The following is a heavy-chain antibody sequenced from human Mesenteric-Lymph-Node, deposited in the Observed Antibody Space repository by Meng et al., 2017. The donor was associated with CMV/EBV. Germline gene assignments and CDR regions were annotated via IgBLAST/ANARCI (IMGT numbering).Heavy chain of an antibody. CDR1: GFTFSGYP. D-gene: IGHD3-9*01. J-gene: IGHJ4*02. Sequence: GESLKISCAASGFTFSGYPMSWVRQAPGKGLEWVSVIYSGGSSTYYAESVKGRFTISRDNSKNTLSLQMNSLSAEDTAVYYCAKKGDTGYYFDSWGQGTLVTVSS. CDR2: IYSGGSST. CDR3: AKKGDTGYYFDS. V-gene: IGHV3-23*03.